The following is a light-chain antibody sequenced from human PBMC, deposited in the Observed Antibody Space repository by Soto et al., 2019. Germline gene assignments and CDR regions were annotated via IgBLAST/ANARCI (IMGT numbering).Light chain of an antibody. CDR1: SSNIGNNY. Sequence: QSVLTQPPSVSAPPGQKVTISCSGSSSNIGNNYVSWYQQLPGTAPKLLIYDNNKRPSGIPDRFSGSKSGTSAILGITGLQTGDEADYYCGTWDSSLSAEVFGTGTKVTVL. V-gene: IGLV1-51*01. J-gene: IGLJ1*01. CDR2: DNN. CDR3: GTWDSSLSAEV.